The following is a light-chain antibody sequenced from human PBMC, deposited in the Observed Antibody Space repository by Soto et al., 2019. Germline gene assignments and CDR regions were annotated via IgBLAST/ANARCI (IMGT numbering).Light chain of an antibody. CDR3: KHYNSYSEA. J-gene: IGKJ1*01. V-gene: IGKV1-5*03. CDR2: KAS. CDR1: QTISSW. Sequence: DIQMTQSPSTLSGSVGDRVTITCRASQTISSWLAWYQQKTGKDHKILIYKASTLKSGVTSRFSGIGSGTEFTLNISSLQPDELATYDCKHYNSYSEAVGQLTKVELK.